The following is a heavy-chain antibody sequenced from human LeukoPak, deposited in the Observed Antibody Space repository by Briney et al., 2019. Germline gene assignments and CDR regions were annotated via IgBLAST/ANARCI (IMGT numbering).Heavy chain of an antibody. CDR2: IYHSGST. CDR1: GYSISSGYY. CDR3: ARVRKSSGWYGPWYFDL. D-gene: IGHD6-19*01. Sequence: SETLSLTCAVSGYSISSGYYWGWIRQPPGKGLEWIGSIYHSGSTYYNPSLKSRVTISVDTSKNQFSLKLSSVTAADTAVYYCARVRKSSGWYGPWYFDLWGRGTLVTVSS. J-gene: IGHJ2*01. V-gene: IGHV4-38-2*01.